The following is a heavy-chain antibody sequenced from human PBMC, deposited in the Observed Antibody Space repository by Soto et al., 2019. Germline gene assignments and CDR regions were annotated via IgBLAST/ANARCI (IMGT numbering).Heavy chain of an antibody. V-gene: IGHV1-8*01. J-gene: IGHJ6*02. Sequence: ASVKVSCKASGYTFTSYDINWVRQATGQGLEWMGWMNPNSGNTDYAQKFQGRVTRTRNTAISTAYMELSGVRSEDTAVYYCARPHDYIWGSYRTIPSYGMHVWGQGPTVTVYS. CDR3: ARPHDYIWGSYRTIPSYGMHV. D-gene: IGHD3-16*01. CDR2: MNPNSGNT. CDR1: GYTFTSYD.